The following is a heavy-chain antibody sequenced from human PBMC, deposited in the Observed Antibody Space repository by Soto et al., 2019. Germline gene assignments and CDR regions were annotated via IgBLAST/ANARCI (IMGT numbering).Heavy chain of an antibody. CDR1: GFTFSNSG. CDR2: ISYDGNDK. Sequence: QVQLVESGGGVVQPGRSLRLSCVAYGFTFSNSGFHWVRQAPGKGLEWVASISYDGNDKNFADSVKGRVSISRDNSKNTLYLKMNSLRSDGTAVYFCAKYFYLYLTGGIDVLCQGTTVPV. CDR3: AKYFYLYLTGGIDV. D-gene: IGHD3-3*01. J-gene: IGHJ6*02. V-gene: IGHV3-30*18.